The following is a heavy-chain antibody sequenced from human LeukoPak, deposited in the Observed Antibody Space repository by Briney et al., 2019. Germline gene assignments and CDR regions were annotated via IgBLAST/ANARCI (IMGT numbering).Heavy chain of an antibody. CDR3: ARAAAGLNNDAFDI. CDR1: GYTFTNYY. J-gene: IGHJ3*02. D-gene: IGHD6-13*01. CDR2: INPSGGST. V-gene: IGHV1-46*01. Sequence: ASVKVSCKASGYTFTNYYMHWVRQAPGQGLEWMGIINPSGGSTSYAQRFQDRVTMTRDTSTSTVYMDLSSLRSEDTAVYYCARAAAGLNNDAFDIWGQGTMVTVSS.